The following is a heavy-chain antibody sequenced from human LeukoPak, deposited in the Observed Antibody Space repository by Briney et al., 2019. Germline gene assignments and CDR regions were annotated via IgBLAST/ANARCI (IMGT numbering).Heavy chain of an antibody. CDR1: GYTFTSYD. V-gene: IGHV1-8*01. J-gene: IGHJ4*02. CDR3: ARAEGHDYVWGSYRYNSPDFDY. CDR2: MNPNSGTT. D-gene: IGHD3-16*02. Sequence: GASVKVSCKASGYTFTSYDINWVRQATGQGLEWMGWMNPNSGTTGYAQKFQGRVTMTRNTSISTAYMELSSLRSEDTAVYYCARAEGHDYVWGSYRYNSPDFDYWGQGTLSPSPQ.